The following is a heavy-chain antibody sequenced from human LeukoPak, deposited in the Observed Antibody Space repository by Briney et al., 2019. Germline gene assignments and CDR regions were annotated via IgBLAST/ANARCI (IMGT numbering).Heavy chain of an antibody. CDR2: INPNSGGT. J-gene: IGHJ4*02. D-gene: IGHD6-13*01. Sequence: ASVKVSCKASGYTFTGYYMHWVRQAPGQGLEWMGWINPNSGGTNYAQKFQGRVTMTRDTSISTAYMELSRLRSDDTAVYYCARDLGSSWNYYFDYWGQGTLVTVSS. V-gene: IGHV1-2*02. CDR1: GYTFTGYY. CDR3: ARDLGSSWNYYFDY.